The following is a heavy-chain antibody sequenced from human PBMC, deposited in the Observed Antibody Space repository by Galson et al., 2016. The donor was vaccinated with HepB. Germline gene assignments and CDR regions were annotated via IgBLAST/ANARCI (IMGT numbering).Heavy chain of an antibody. CDR2: INPYNGNI. CDR3: ARRYSSGWYVYFDY. J-gene: IGHJ4*02. V-gene: IGHV1-18*04. D-gene: IGHD6-19*01. Sequence: SVKVSCKASGYTFTTYAITWVRQAPGQGLEWMGWINPYNGNIKYAQKVQGRVTMTTDTSTSTAYMEPRSLRFDDTAVYYCARRYSSGWYVYFDYWGQGTLVTVSS. CDR1: GYTFTTYA.